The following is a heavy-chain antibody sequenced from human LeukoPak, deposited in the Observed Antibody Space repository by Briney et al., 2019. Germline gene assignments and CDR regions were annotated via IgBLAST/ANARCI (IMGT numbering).Heavy chain of an antibody. CDR3: ARGKVSAYCGGDCYGAFDI. D-gene: IGHD2-21*01. J-gene: IGHJ3*02. V-gene: IGHV3-30-3*01. Sequence: GRSLRLSCAASGFTFSSYAMHWVRQAPGKGLEWVAVISYDGSNKYYADSVKGRFTISRDNSKNTLYLQMNSLRAEDTAVYYCARGKVSAYCGGDCYGAFDIWGQGTMVTVSS. CDR1: GFTFSSYA. CDR2: ISYDGSNK.